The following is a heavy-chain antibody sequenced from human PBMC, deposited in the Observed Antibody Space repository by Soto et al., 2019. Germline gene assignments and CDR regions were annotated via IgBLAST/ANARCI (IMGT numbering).Heavy chain of an antibody. CDR1: GYRFIDYY. D-gene: IGHD3-10*01. CDR2: ISPRSGGT. Sequence: WASVKVSCKASGYRFIDYYIHWVRQAPGQGLEWMGWISPRSGGTNYAQKFRGRVTITSDTSINTAYMELTSLSSDDTAVYYCTKKGGGPFPFDPWGQGTRVTVSS. J-gene: IGHJ5*02. CDR3: TKKGGGPFPFDP. V-gene: IGHV1-2*02.